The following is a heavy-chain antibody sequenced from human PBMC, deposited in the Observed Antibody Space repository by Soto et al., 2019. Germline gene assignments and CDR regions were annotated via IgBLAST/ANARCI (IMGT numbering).Heavy chain of an antibody. CDR2: INHSGST. Sequence: SETLSLTCAVYGGSFSGYYWSWIRQPPGKGLEWIGEINHSGSTNYNPSLKSRVAISVDTSKNQFSLKLSSVTAADTAVYYCARVRYSSSWYYDYWGQGTLVTVSS. CDR1: GGSFSGYY. V-gene: IGHV4-34*01. CDR3: ARVRYSSSWYYDY. D-gene: IGHD6-13*01. J-gene: IGHJ4*02.